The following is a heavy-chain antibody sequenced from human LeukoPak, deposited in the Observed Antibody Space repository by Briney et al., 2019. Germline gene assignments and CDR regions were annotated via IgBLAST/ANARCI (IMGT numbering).Heavy chain of an antibody. CDR2: INPNSGVT. CDR3: ARDLRDSSGYYLFSY. J-gene: IGHJ4*02. Sequence: ASVKVSCKASGYTYSGYYLHWVRQAPGQGLEWMGWINPNSGVTNYAQKFQGRVTMTRDTSISTAYMELSRLGSDDTAGYYCARDLRDSSGYYLFSYWGQGTLVTVSS. CDR1: GYTYSGYY. D-gene: IGHD3-22*01. V-gene: IGHV1-2*02.